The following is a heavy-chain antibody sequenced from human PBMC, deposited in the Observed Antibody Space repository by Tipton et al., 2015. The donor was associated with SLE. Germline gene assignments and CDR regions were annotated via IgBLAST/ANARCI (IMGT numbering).Heavy chain of an antibody. CDR2: IYHTGRT. J-gene: IGHJ4*02. CDR1: GGSISSGYY. V-gene: IGHV4-38-2*02. Sequence: TLSLTCTVFGGSISSGYYWGWFRQPPGKGLEWIGSIYHTGRTYYNPSLKSRVTISVETSQNQFSLNLKSVTAADTAMYFCARGGHYYYESSGFFDYWGQGSLVIVSS. D-gene: IGHD3-22*01. CDR3: ARGGHYYYESSGFFDY.